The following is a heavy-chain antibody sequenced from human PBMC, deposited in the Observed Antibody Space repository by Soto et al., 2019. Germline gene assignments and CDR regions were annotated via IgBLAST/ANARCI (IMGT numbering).Heavy chain of an antibody. CDR1: GFTVSSNY. D-gene: IGHD3-10*02. V-gene: IGHV3-66*01. J-gene: IGHJ6*02. CDR2: IYSGGST. CDR3: EREVDYVYGMDV. Sequence: GGSLRLSCAASGFTVSSNYMSWVRQAPGKGLEWVSVIYSGGSTYYADSVKGRFTISRDNSKNTLYLQMNSLRAEDTAVYYCEREVDYVYGMDVWGQGTTVTVSS.